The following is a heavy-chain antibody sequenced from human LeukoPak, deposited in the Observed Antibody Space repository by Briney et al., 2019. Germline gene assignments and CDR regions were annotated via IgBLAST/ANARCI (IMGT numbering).Heavy chain of an antibody. CDR3: AKDTSAWWYHRAYMNV. CDR2: ISGRGDET. CDR1: GFTFSDYA. J-gene: IGHJ6*03. V-gene: IGHV3-23*01. Sequence: PGGSLRLSCAASGFTFSDYAMSWVRQAPGGGLEWVPAISGRGDETFHADSVKGRFTTSRDNSKNTLSLQMSSLRVEDSAVYFCAKDTSAWWYHRAYMNVWGTGTTVTVSS. D-gene: IGHD2-15*01.